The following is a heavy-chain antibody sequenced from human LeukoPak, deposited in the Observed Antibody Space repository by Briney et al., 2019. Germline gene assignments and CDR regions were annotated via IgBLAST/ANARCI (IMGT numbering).Heavy chain of an antibody. CDR2: IYYSGST. J-gene: IGHJ3*02. D-gene: IGHD4-17*01. V-gene: IGHV4-59*08. CDR3: ARLTVTTGDAFDI. Sequence: SETLSLTCTVSGGSISSYYWSWIRQPPGKGLEWVWYIYYSGSTNYNPPLKSRVTISVDTSKNQFSLKLSSVTAADTAVYYCARLTVTTGDAFDIWGRETMVTVSS. CDR1: GGSISSYY.